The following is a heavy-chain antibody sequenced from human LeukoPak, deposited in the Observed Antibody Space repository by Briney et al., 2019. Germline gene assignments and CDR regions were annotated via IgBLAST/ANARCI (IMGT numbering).Heavy chain of an antibody. V-gene: IGHV3-23*01. CDR2: ISGSGGST. CDR1: GFTFSSYG. Sequence: GGSLRLSCAASGFTFSSYGMSWVRQAPGKGLEWVSAISGSGGSTYYADSVKGRFTISRDNSKNTLYLQMNSLRAEDTAVYYCAKAGTMIVVVTPGFDIWGQGTMVTVSS. D-gene: IGHD3-22*01. CDR3: AKAGTMIVVVTPGFDI. J-gene: IGHJ3*02.